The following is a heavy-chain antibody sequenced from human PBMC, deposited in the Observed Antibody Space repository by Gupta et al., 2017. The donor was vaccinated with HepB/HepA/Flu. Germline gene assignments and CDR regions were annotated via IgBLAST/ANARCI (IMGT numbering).Heavy chain of an antibody. CDR3: AKDVYFSNAMDV. Sequence: HVLESGSGLVQPGGSLRLSCAASGFSVGSNAMAWVRQAPGKGLEWVSGFGSDMRTHYMYSVRGRFTISRDTLRNTVSLQMTNLRAEDTAVDYCAKDVYFSNAMDVWVEGTTVTVSS. CDR2: FGSDMRT. D-gene: IGHD2-8*01. CDR1: GFSVGSNA. V-gene: IGHV3-23*01. J-gene: IGHJ6*03.